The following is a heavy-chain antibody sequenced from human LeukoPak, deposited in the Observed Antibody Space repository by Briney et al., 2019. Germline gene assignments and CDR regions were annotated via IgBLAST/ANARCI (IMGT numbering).Heavy chain of an antibody. J-gene: IGHJ4*02. D-gene: IGHD3-3*01. Sequence: QPGESLRLSCAASGFTFSSYAMSWVRQAPGKGLEWVSAISGSGGSTYYADSVKGRFTISRDNSKNTLYLQMNSLRAEDTAVYYCAKAHEYYDFWSGYYLLYFDYWGQGTLVTVSS. CDR1: GFTFSSYA. CDR3: AKAHEYYDFWSGYYLLYFDY. CDR2: ISGSGGST. V-gene: IGHV3-23*01.